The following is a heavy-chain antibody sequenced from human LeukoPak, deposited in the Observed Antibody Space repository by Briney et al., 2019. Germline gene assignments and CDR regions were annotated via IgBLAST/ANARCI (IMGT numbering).Heavy chain of an antibody. CDR1: GFIVSSNY. V-gene: IGHV3-7*01. Sequence: GGSLRLSCAASGFIVSSNYMSWVRQAPGKGLEWVGNIKEDGSEKYYVDSVKGRFTISRDNAKNSLYLQMNSLRAEDTAVYYCVRDYVWGTYEPDYWGQGILVTVSS. J-gene: IGHJ4*02. D-gene: IGHD3-16*01. CDR3: VRDYVWGTYEPDY. CDR2: IKEDGSEK.